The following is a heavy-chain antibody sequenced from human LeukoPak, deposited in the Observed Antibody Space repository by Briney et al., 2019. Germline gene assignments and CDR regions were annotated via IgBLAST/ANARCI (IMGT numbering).Heavy chain of an antibody. CDR1: GVTFSSYS. D-gene: IGHD2-21*01. CDR2: ISSSSSYI. Sequence: PGGSLRLSCAAAGVTFSSYSMNWVRQAPGKGLEWVSSISSSSSYIYYADSVKGRFTISRDNAKNSLYLQMNSLRAEDTAVYYCARDSRLIVVSDWGQGTLVTVSS. V-gene: IGHV3-21*01. CDR3: ARDSRLIVVSD. J-gene: IGHJ4*02.